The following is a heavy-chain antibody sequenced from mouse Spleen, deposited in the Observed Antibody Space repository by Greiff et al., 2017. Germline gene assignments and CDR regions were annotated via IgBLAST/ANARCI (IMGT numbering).Heavy chain of an antibody. Sequence: EVMLVESGAELVKPGASVKLSCTASGFNIKDTYMHWVKQRPEQGLEWIGRIDPANGNTKYDPKFQGKATITADTSSNTAYLQLSSLTSEDTAVYYCARGREPYAMDYWGQGTSVTVSS. CDR3: ARGREPYAMDY. J-gene: IGHJ4*01. CDR1: GFNIKDTY. CDR2: IDPANGNT. V-gene: IGHV14-3*02.